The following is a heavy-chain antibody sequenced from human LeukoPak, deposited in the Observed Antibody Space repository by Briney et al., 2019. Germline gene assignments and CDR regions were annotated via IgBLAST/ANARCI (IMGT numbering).Heavy chain of an antibody. CDR3: ERDCSGGWGNVFDI. D-gene: IGHD6-19*01. CDR1: GFTFSNYW. Sequence: GGSLRLSCAASGFTFSNYWMHWVRQAPGEGLVWVSRINSDGSSTSYADSVKGRFTTSRDNAKNTLYLQLNSLRVEDTAVYYCERDCSGGWGNVFDIGGKGQWSPSLQ. J-gene: IGHJ3*02. V-gene: IGHV3-74*01. CDR2: INSDGSST.